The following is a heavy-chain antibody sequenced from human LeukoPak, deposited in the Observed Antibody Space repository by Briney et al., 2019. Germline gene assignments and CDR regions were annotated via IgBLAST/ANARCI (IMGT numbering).Heavy chain of an antibody. CDR2: IIPIFGTA. Sequence: SVKVSCKASGGTFSSYAISWVRQAPGQGLEWMGGIIPIFGTANYAQKFQGRVTITADESTSTAYMELSSLRSEDTAVYYCARPVGSKDAFDIWGQGPMVTVSS. CDR3: ARPVGSKDAFDI. J-gene: IGHJ3*02. V-gene: IGHV1-69*01. D-gene: IGHD1-26*01. CDR1: GGTFSSYA.